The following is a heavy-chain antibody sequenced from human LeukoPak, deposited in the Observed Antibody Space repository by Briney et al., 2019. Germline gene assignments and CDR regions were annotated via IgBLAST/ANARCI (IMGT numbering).Heavy chain of an antibody. V-gene: IGHV3-74*01. D-gene: IGHD3-3*01. J-gene: IGHJ6*03. CDR1: GFKFSSYW. CDR2: INTNGDSA. Sequence: GGSLRLSCAVSGFKFSSYWMNWVRQVPGKGLMWVAHINTNGDSANYADSVKGRFTISRDNAKNSLYLQMNSLRAEDTAVYYCASHTYYDFWSGYHMDVWGKGTTVTVSS. CDR3: ASHTYYDFWSGYHMDV.